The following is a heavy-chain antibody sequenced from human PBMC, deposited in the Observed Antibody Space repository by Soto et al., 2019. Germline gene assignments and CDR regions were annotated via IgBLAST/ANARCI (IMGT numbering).Heavy chain of an antibody. J-gene: IGHJ4*02. V-gene: IGHV3-30*18. CDR2: ISYDGSNK. Sequence: QPGGSLRLSCAASGFTFSSYGMHWVRQAPGKGLEWVAVISYDGSNKYYADSVKGRFTISRDNSKNTLYLQMNSLRAEDTAVYYCAKPTKSPGYYDFWSGYRKFDYWGQGTLVTVSS. CDR1: GFTFSSYG. CDR3: AKPTKSPGYYDFWSGYRKFDY. D-gene: IGHD3-3*01.